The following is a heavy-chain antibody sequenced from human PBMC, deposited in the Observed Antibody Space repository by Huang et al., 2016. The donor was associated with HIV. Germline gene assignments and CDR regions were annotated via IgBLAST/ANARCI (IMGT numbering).Heavy chain of an antibody. Sequence: QVQLVQSGSELKKPGASVKVSCKASRYTFTSYPMNWVRQAPGQGLEWMGWINTNTGNPTYAQGCTGRFVFSVDTSVSTAYLQISSLKTEDTALYYCARGLHWFDPWGQGTLVTVSS. J-gene: IGHJ5*02. CDR3: ARGLHWFDP. V-gene: IGHV7-4-1*02. CDR1: RYTFTSYP. D-gene: IGHD1-26*01. CDR2: INTNTGNP.